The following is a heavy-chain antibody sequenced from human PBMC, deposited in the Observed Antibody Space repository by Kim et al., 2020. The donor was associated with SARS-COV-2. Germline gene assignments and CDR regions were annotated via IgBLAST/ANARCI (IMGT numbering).Heavy chain of an antibody. J-gene: IGHJ3*02. CDR3: ARGISLWYPDAFDI. CDR2: ISSSSSTI. Sequence: GGSLRLSCAASGFTFSSYSMNWVRQAPGKGLEWVSYISSSSSTIYYADSVKGRFTISRDNAKNSLYLQMNSLRDEDTAVYYCARGISLWYPDAFDIWGQGTMVTVSS. D-gene: IGHD3-10*01. CDR1: GFTFSSYS. V-gene: IGHV3-48*02.